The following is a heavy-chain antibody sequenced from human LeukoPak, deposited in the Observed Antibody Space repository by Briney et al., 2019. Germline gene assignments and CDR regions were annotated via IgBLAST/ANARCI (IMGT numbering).Heavy chain of an antibody. CDR3: GRYYDSTGYRYYYGMDV. CDR1: VFTFSSYG. Sequence: GRSLRLSCAASVFTFSSYGMHWVRQAPGKGLEWVAVISYDGSNKYYADSVKGRFTISRDNSKNTLYLQMNSLRAEDTAVYYCGRYYDSTGYRYYYGMDVWGQGTTVTVSS. J-gene: IGHJ6*02. V-gene: IGHV3-30*03. D-gene: IGHD3-22*01. CDR2: ISYDGSNK.